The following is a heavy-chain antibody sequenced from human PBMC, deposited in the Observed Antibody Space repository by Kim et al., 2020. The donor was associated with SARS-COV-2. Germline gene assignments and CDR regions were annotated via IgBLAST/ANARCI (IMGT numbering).Heavy chain of an antibody. CDR2: ISYDGSNK. V-gene: IGHV3-30*04. D-gene: IGHD3-3*01. CDR1: GFTFSSYA. CDR3: ARDRLPLFGLHRPLGTLDAFDI. J-gene: IGHJ3*02. Sequence: GGSLRLSCAASGFTFSSYAMHWVRQAPGKGLEWVAVISYDGSNKYYADSVKGRFTISRDNSKNTLYLQMNSLRAEDTAVYYCARDRLPLFGLHRPLGTLDAFDIWGQGTMVTVSS.